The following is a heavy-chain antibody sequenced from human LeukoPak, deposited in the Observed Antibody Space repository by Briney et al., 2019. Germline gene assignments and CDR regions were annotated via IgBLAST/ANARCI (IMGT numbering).Heavy chain of an antibody. V-gene: IGHV3-11*01. CDR1: GFTFSVYY. CDR3: ARTLRGDY. J-gene: IGHJ4*02. CDR2: ISSSGNTI. D-gene: IGHD4-17*01. Sequence: GGSLRLSCAASGFTFSVYYMSCIRQAPGKGVEWVSYISSSGNTIYYADSVRGRFTISRDNAKNSLYLQMNSLRAEDTAVYFCARTLRGDYWGQGTLVTVSS.